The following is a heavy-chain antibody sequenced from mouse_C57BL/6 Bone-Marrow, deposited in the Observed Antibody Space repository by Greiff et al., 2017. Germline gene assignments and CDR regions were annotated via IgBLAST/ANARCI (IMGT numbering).Heavy chain of an antibody. CDR3: AIPLEFIYGNYSFDY. CDR2: IHPSDSDT. D-gene: IGHD2-1*01. CDR1: GYTFTSYW. J-gene: IGHJ2*01. V-gene: IGHV1-74*01. Sequence: QVQLKESGAELVKPGASVKVSCKASGYTFTSYWMHWVKQRPGQGLEWIGRIHPSDSDTNYNQKFKGKATLTVDKSSSAAYMQLSSLTSEDSAVYYCAIPLEFIYGNYSFDYWGQGTTLTVSS.